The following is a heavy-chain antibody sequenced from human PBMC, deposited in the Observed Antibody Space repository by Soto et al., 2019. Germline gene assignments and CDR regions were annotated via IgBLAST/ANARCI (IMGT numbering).Heavy chain of an antibody. V-gene: IGHV1-69*13. CDR3: ARGAILPGATSWRDP. D-gene: IGHD2-2*01. CDR1: GGIFSSFA. CDR2: IIPMTGTP. J-gene: IGHJ5*02. Sequence: ASVKVSCKASGGIFSSFAVSWVRQAPGQGLEWMGGIIPMTGTPNYAQKFQGRVTMTADGSTSTAYLVLSSLRSEDTAVYYCARGAILPGATSWRDPWGQGTVVTVSS.